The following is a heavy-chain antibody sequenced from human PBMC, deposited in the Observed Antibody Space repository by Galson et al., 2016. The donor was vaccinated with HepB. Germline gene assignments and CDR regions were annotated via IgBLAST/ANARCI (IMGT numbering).Heavy chain of an antibody. V-gene: IGHV3-33*01. J-gene: IGHJ3*02. CDR3: ARDRFQTDFDI. CDR1: GFTFNNYA. Sequence: SLRLSCAASGFTFNNYAMHWIRQAPGKGLEWVSVIWLDGSLQYYEDSVKGRFTISRDNSKNTLYLQMNSLRAEDTAVYYCARDRFQTDFDIWGQGTMVTVSS. CDR2: IWLDGSLQ.